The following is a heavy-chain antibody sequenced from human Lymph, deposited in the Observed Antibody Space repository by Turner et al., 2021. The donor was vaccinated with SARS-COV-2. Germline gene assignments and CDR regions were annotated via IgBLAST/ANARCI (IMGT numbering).Heavy chain of an antibody. Sequence: EVQLVETGGGLIQPGGSLRLSCAASGFIVSSTYMNWVRQAPGKGLEWVSLIYSGSSTYYADSVKGRFTISRDNSKNTLYLQMNSLRAEDTAVYYCARDLQLYGMDVWGQGTTVTVSS. CDR1: GFIVSSTY. J-gene: IGHJ6*02. CDR2: IYSGSST. CDR3: ARDLQLYGMDV. V-gene: IGHV3-53*02. D-gene: IGHD1-1*01.